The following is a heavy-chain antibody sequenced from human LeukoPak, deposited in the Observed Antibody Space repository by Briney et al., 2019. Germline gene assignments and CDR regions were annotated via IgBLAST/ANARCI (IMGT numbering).Heavy chain of an antibody. D-gene: IGHD6-13*01. CDR3: AKDRRMGKAEDYYYGMDV. CDR1: GFTFSSYG. V-gene: IGHV3-30*18. Sequence: GGSLRLSCAASGFTFSSYGMHWVRQAPGKGLEWVAVISYDGSNKYYADSVKGRFTISRDNSKNTLYLQMNSLRAEDTAVYYCAKDRRMGKAEDYYYGMDVWGKGTTVTVSS. J-gene: IGHJ6*04. CDR2: ISYDGSNK.